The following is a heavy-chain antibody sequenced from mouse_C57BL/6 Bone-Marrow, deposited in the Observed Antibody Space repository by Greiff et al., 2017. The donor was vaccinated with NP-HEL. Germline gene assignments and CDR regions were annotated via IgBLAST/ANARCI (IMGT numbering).Heavy chain of an antibody. J-gene: IGHJ4*01. CDR2: IYPGSGST. CDR1: GYTFTSYW. Sequence: QVQLQQPGAELVKPGASVKMSCKASGYTFTSYWITWVKQRPGQGLEWIGDIYPGSGSTNYNEKFKSKATLTVDTSSSTAYMQLSSLTSEDSAVYYCARAGGTVVAYYYAMDYWGQGTSVTVSS. V-gene: IGHV1-55*01. D-gene: IGHD1-1*01. CDR3: ARAGGTVVAYYYAMDY.